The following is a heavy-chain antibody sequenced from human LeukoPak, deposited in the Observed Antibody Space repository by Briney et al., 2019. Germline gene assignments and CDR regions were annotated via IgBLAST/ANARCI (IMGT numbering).Heavy chain of an antibody. Sequence: ASVMVSCKASGGTFNSYAISWVRQAPGQGLEWMGGIIPIFGTANYAQKFQGRVTITADESTSTAYMELSSLRSEDTAVYYCARECRSRDFGSGLYLPYLDYWGQGTLVTVSS. CDR2: IIPIFGTA. CDR1: GGTFNSYA. J-gene: IGHJ4*02. CDR3: ARECRSRDFGSGLYLPYLDY. V-gene: IGHV1-69*13. D-gene: IGHD3-3*01.